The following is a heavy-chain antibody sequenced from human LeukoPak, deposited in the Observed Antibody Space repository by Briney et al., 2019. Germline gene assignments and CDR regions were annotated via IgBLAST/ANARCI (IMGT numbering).Heavy chain of an antibody. CDR1: GGSISGYY. D-gene: IGHD4-17*01. CDR2: IYYTGNT. Sequence: SETLSLTCTVSGGSISGYYWSWIRQPRGKGLEWIGFIYYTGNTNYNPSLKSRLTISVDTSKNQFSLKVSSVTAADTAVYYCVRSKSGTYGWFDPWGQGTLVTVSS. CDR3: VRSKSGTYGWFDP. J-gene: IGHJ5*02. V-gene: IGHV4-59*01.